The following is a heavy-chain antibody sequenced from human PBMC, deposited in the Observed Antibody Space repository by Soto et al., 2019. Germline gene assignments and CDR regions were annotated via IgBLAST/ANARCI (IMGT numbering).Heavy chain of an antibody. J-gene: IGHJ4*02. V-gene: IGHV1-18*01. CDR1: GYTFPHYG. Sequence: ASVKVSCKASGYTFPHYGISWVRQAPGQGLEWMGWISAYNGNTNYAQKLQGRVTMTTDTSTSTAYMELRSLRSDDTAVYYCARDHPDSSSWYYFDYWGQGTLGTVSS. D-gene: IGHD6-13*01. CDR2: ISAYNGNT. CDR3: ARDHPDSSSWYYFDY.